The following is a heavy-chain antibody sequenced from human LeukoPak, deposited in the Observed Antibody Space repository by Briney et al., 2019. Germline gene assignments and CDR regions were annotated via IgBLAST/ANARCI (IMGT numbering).Heavy chain of an antibody. D-gene: IGHD3-10*01. J-gene: IGHJ5*02. Sequence: GGSLSLSCAASGFSFSRSAMSWVRQAPGKGLEWVSDISGSGSGGSTYDADSVKGRFTISRDNSKNTLYLQMNSLRAEDTAVYYCAKDSIPFGELFLSGWFDPWGQGTLVTVSS. CDR2: ISGSGSGGST. CDR1: GFSFSRSA. CDR3: AKDSIPFGELFLSGWFDP. V-gene: IGHV3-23*01.